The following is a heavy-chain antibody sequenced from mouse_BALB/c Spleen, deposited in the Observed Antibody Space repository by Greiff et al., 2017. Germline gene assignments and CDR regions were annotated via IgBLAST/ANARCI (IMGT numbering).Heavy chain of an antibody. V-gene: IGHV5-6-4*01. D-gene: IGHD2-1*01. J-gene: IGHJ2*01. Sequence: DVKLVESGGGLVKPGGSLKLSCAASGFTFSSYTMSWVRQTPEKRLEWVATISSGGSYTYYPDSVKGRFTISRDNAKNTLYLQMSSLKSEDTAMYYCARGHYGNPLDYWGQGTTLTVSS. CDR3: ARGHYGNPLDY. CDR1: GFTFSSYT. CDR2: ISSGGSYT.